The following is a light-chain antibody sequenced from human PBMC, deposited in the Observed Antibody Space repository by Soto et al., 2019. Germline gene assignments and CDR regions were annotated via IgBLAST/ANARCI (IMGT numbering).Light chain of an antibody. CDR3: KQYANLPYT. J-gene: IGKJ2*01. CDR1: QDISNY. V-gene: IGKV1-33*01. Sequence: DIQMTQSPSSLSASVGDRVTITCQASQDISNYLNWYQQKPGKAPKLLIYDASNLETGVPSRFSGSGSGTDFTFTISSLQPEDIATYYCKQYANLPYTFGQGTKLEIK. CDR2: DAS.